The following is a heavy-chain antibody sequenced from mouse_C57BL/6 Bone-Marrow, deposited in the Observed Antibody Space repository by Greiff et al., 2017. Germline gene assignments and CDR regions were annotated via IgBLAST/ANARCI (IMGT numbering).Heavy chain of an antibody. CDR3: AISNSCSWFAY. Sequence: VQLQQSGPELVKPGASVKISCNASGYYFTDYNMNWVKQSNGKSLAWIGVINPNSGNPSSNQKFQGKDTLTVAQSSSTAYMQLNSLTSEDSAVYYCAISNSCSWFAYWGQGTLVTVSA. CDR1: GYYFTDYN. D-gene: IGHD1-3*01. CDR2: INPNSGNP. V-gene: IGHV1-39*01. J-gene: IGHJ3*01.